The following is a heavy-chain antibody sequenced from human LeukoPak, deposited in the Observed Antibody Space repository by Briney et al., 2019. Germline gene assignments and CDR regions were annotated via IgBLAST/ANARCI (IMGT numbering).Heavy chain of an antibody. D-gene: IGHD3-10*01. CDR2: ISYDGSNK. CDR3: ATRYYYGSGSYYNVPPLDY. V-gene: IGHV3-30*03. J-gene: IGHJ4*02. CDR1: GFTFSSYG. Sequence: GRSLRLSCAASGFTFSSYGMHWVRQAPGKGLEWVAVISYDGSNKYYADSVKGRFTISRGNSKNTLYLQMNSLRAEDTAVYYCATRYYYGSGSYYNVPPLDYWGQGTLVTVSS.